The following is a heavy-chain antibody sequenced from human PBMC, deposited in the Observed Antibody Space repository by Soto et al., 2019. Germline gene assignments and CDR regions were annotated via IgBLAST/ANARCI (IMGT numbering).Heavy chain of an antibody. CDR2: IDSGGCKT. V-gene: IGHV3-23*01. CDR3: AKGAVVVKVEFDS. J-gene: IGHJ4*02. CDR1: GFTFSTYA. D-gene: IGHD2-15*01. Sequence: PGGSLRLSCAASGFTFSTYAMGWVRQAPGKGLEWVSSIDSGGCKTYYLDSVKGRFTISRDNSKNTVYLHMHSLRAEDTAIYYCAKGAVVVKVEFDSWGQGNLVTVSS.